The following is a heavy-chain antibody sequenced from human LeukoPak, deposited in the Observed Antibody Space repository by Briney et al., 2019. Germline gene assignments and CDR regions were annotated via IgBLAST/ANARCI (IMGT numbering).Heavy chain of an antibody. J-gene: IGHJ6*02. Sequence: GGSLRLSCAASGFTFDDYAMHWVRQAPGKGLEWVSGISWNSGSIGYADSVKGRFTISRDNAKNSLYLQMNSLRAEDTALYYCAKGLHTVTTLSGMDVWGQGTTVTVSS. D-gene: IGHD4-17*01. CDR1: GFTFDDYA. V-gene: IGHV3-9*01. CDR2: ISWNSGSI. CDR3: AKGLHTVTTLSGMDV.